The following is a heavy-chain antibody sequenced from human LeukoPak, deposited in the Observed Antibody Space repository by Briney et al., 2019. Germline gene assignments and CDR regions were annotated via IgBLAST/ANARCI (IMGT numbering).Heavy chain of an antibody. V-gene: IGHV4-34*01. D-gene: IGHD3-10*01. CDR2: IHYSGST. CDR1: GGSFSGYY. CDR3: ARHGTMVRGVIDYFDY. J-gene: IGHJ4*02. Sequence: PSETLSLTCAVYGGSFSGYYWSWIRQPPGKGLEWIGSIHYSGSTYYNPSLKSRVTISVDASKSQFSLKLSSVTAADTAVYYCARHGTMVRGVIDYFDYWGQGTLVTVSS.